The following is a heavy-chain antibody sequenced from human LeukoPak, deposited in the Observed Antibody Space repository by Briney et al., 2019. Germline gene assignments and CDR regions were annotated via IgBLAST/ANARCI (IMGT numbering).Heavy chain of an antibody. Sequence: PSETLSLTCTVSGGSISSGGYYWSWIRQHPGKGLEWIGYIYYSGSTYYNPSLKSRVTISVDTSKNQFSLKLSSVTAADTAVYYCARDRGFREITMNWFDPWGQGTLVTVSS. J-gene: IGHJ5*02. V-gene: IGHV4-31*03. CDR3: ARDRGFREITMNWFDP. D-gene: IGHD3-10*01. CDR1: GGSISSGGYY. CDR2: IYYSGST.